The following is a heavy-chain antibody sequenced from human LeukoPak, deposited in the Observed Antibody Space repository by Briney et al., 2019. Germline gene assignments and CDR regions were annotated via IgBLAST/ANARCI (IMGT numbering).Heavy chain of an antibody. CDR2: ISNDGGGT. CDR3: AKGSSSYFVDL. V-gene: IGHV3-23*01. J-gene: IGHJ5*02. D-gene: IGHD3-22*01. Sequence: GGSLRLSCAASGFIFNNYGLIWVRQAPGKGLEWVSAISNDGGGTNYADFVKGRFTISRDNSKNTLFLQMNSLRAEDTALYYCAKGSSSYFVDLWGQGTLVTVSS. CDR1: GFIFNNYG.